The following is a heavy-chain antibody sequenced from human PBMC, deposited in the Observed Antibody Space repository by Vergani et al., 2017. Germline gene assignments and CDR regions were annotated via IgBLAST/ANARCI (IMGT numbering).Heavy chain of an antibody. D-gene: IGHD6-13*01. CDR3: AKALSSSWGGFDP. J-gene: IGHJ5*02. CDR2: ISGSGGST. Sequence: EVQLLESGGGLVQPGGSLRLSCAASGFTFSSYAMSWVRQAPGKGLEWVSAISGSGGSTYYAASVKGRFTISRDNSKNTLYLQMNSLRAEDTAAYYCAKALSSSWGGFDPWGQGTLVTVSS. V-gene: IGHV3-23*01. CDR1: GFTFSSYA.